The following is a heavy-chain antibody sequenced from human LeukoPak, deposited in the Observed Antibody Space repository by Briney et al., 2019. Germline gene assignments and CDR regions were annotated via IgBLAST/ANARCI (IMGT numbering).Heavy chain of an antibody. CDR2: INPSGGST. Sequence: ASVTVSCKASGYTLTSYYMHWVRQAPGQGLEWMGIINPSGGSTSYAQKFQGRVTMTRDTSTSTVYMELSSLRSEDTAVYYCAREDSSGWDVFDYWGQGTLVTVSS. D-gene: IGHD6-19*01. CDR1: GYTLTSYY. V-gene: IGHV1-46*01. CDR3: AREDSSGWDVFDY. J-gene: IGHJ4*02.